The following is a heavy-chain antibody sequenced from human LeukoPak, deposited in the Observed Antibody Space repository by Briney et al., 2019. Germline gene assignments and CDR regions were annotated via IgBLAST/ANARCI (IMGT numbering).Heavy chain of an antibody. CDR3: ARDAITMTVVAVNWFDP. V-gene: IGHV3-48*01. D-gene: IGHD3-22*01. J-gene: IGHJ5*02. CDR1: GFTFSSYS. Sequence: PGGSLRLSCAASGFTFSSYSMNWVRQAPGKGLEWVSYISSSSSTIYYADSVKGRFTISRDNAKNSLYLQMNSLRAEDTAVYYCARDAITMTVVAVNWFDPWGQGTLVTVSS. CDR2: ISSSSSTI.